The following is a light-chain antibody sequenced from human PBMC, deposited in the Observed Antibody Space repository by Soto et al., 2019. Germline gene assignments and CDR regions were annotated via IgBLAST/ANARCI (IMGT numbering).Light chain of an antibody. CDR2: GAS. Sequence: EIVLTHSPGTLSLSPGSRSNLSCRASQSVSSSYLDWYQQKPGHAPRLPIYGASSRATGIPDRLSGSGSGTDFTLTISRLEPEDFAVYYCQQYGSSMWTFGHGTKVDI. J-gene: IGKJ1*01. V-gene: IGKV3-20*01. CDR1: QSVSSSY. CDR3: QQYGSSMWT.